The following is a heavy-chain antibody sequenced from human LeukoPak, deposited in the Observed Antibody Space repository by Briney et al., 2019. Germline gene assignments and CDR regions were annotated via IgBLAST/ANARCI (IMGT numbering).Heavy chain of an antibody. V-gene: IGHV1-2*02. Sequence: GASVKVSCKASGGTFSSYAISWVRQAPGQGLEWMGWINPNSGGTNYAQKFQGRVTMTRDTSISTAYMELSRLRSDDTAVYYCARDRSITMVRGVIRPSFDYWGQGTLVTVSS. CDR3: ARDRSITMVRGVIRPSFDY. D-gene: IGHD3-10*01. J-gene: IGHJ4*02. CDR2: INPNSGGT. CDR1: GGTFSSYA.